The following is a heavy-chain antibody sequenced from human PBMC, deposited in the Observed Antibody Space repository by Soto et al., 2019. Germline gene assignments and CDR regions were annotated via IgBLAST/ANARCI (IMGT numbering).Heavy chain of an antibody. CDR3: ARVSHYYDSSGYVYYYGMDV. V-gene: IGHV2-26*01. J-gene: IGHJ6*02. CDR2: IFSNDEK. Sequence: QVTLKESGPVLVNPTETLTLTCTVSGFSLSNARMGVSWIRQPPGKALEWLAHIFSNDEKSYSTSLKSRLTISKDTSKSQVVLTMTNMDPVDTATYYCARVSHYYDSSGYVYYYGMDVWGQGTTVTVSS. D-gene: IGHD3-22*01. CDR1: GFSLSNARMG.